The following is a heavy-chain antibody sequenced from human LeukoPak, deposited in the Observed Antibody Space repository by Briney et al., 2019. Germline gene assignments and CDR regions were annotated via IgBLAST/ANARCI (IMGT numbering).Heavy chain of an antibody. J-gene: IGHJ6*03. CDR1: GGSFSGYY. CDR3: ARDPYSGNYGTYYYYYMDV. V-gene: IGHV4-34*01. D-gene: IGHD1-26*01. Sequence: SETLSLTCAVYGGSFSGYYRSWIRQPPGKGLEWIGEINHSGSTNYNPSLKSRVTISVDTSKNQFSLKLSSVTAADTAVYYCARDPYSGNYGTYYYYYMDVWGKGTTVTISS. CDR2: INHSGST.